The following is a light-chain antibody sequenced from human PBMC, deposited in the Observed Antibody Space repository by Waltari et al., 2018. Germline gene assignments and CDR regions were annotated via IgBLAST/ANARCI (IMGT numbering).Light chain of an antibody. CDR3: QSYDGSLSASI. Sequence: QSVLTQPPSMSAAPGHRVTISCTGSSSNIGAGYEVHWYQQLPGTAPKLLIYSYNNRPSGVPDRFSGSKSGTSASLAIAGLQAEDEADYYCQSYDGSLSASIFGGGTKLTVL. CDR1: SSNIGAGYE. J-gene: IGLJ2*01. CDR2: SYN. V-gene: IGLV1-40*01.